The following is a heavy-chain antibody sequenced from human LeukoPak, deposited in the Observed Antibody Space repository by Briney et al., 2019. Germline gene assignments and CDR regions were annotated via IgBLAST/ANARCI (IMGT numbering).Heavy chain of an antibody. CDR3: ARSTDYGDAPYFDY. CDR2: IIPILGIA. CDR1: GGTFSSYA. Sequence: SVKVSCKASGGTFSSYAISWVRQAPGQGLEWMGRIIPILGIANYAQKFQGRVTITADKSTSTAYMELSSLRSEDTAVYYCARSTDYGDAPYFDYWGQGTLVTVSS. J-gene: IGHJ4*02. V-gene: IGHV1-69*04. D-gene: IGHD4-17*01.